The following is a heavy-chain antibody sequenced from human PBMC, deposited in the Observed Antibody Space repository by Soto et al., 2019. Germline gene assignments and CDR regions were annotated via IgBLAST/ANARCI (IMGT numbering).Heavy chain of an antibody. J-gene: IGHJ6*02. CDR3: ARDQPGIAAAGPYYYYGMDV. V-gene: IGHV1-69*13. CDR1: GGTFSSYA. D-gene: IGHD6-13*01. CDR2: IIPIFGTA. Sequence: ASVKVSCKASGGTFSSYAISWVRQAPGQGLEWMGGIIPIFGTANYAQKFQGRVTITADESTSTAYMELSSLRSEDTAVYYCARDQPGIAAAGPYYYYGMDVWGQGTTVTVSS.